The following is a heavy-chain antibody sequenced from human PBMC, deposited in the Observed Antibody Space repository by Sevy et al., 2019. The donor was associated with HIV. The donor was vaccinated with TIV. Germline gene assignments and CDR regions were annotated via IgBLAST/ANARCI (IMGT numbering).Heavy chain of an antibody. CDR2: IFYSGSP. J-gene: IGHJ4*02. CDR3: ASHNYGDRSGYYYPVWFDY. Sequence: SETLSLTCTVSSGSISSSTYYWAWIRQPPGKGLEWIGSIFYSGSPYYNPSLQSRLTISVDTSKNRFSLKLSSVTAAEPAVYYCASHNYGDRSGYYYPVWFDYWGRGTLVTVSS. CDR1: SGSISSSTYY. V-gene: IGHV4-39*01. D-gene: IGHD3-22*01.